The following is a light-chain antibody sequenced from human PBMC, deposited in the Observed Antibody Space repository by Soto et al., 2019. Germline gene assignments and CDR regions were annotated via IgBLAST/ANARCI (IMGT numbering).Light chain of an antibody. Sequence: EIVMAQSPPTLSVSPGEGATLSCRASQTISRNLAWYQQRPGQAPRLLMFGASTRAPGIPARFSGSGSGTEFTLTISSLQSEDFAVYFCHQYENWPKTFGQGTKVDIK. CDR1: QTISRN. V-gene: IGKV3-15*01. CDR2: GAS. J-gene: IGKJ1*01. CDR3: HQYENWPKT.